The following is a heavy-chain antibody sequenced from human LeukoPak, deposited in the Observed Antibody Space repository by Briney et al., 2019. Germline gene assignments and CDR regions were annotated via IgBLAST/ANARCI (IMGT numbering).Heavy chain of an antibody. Sequence: SETLSLTCTVYGGSFSGYYWSWIRQPPGKGLEWIGEINHSGSTNYNPSLKSRVTISVDTSKNQFSLKLSSVTAADTAVYYCARESRITIFGVVILFDYWGQGTLATVSS. D-gene: IGHD3-3*01. V-gene: IGHV4-34*01. CDR3: ARESRITIFGVVILFDY. CDR1: GGSFSGYY. CDR2: INHSGST. J-gene: IGHJ4*02.